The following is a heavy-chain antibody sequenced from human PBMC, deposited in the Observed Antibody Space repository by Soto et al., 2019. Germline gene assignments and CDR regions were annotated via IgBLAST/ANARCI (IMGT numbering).Heavy chain of an antibody. CDR1: GYSFTNYW. J-gene: IGHJ4*02. V-gene: IGHV5-51*07. D-gene: IGHD3-3*01. Sequence: GESLKISCKGSGYSFTNYWIGWVHQMPGKGLEWMGIIYPGTSNTLYSPSFQGQVTISVDKSITTAFLQWSSLKASDTAMYYCARGVDGHTWSLYWGQGTLVTVSS. CDR3: ARGVDGHTWSLY. CDR2: IYPGTSNT.